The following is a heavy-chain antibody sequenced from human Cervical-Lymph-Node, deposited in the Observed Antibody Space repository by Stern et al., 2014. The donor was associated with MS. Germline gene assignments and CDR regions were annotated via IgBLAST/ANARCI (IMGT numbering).Heavy chain of an antibody. CDR3: ARDTITMVRGGYYFDY. CDR1: GFTFSTYS. Sequence: EVQLVESGGGLVTPGGSLRLSCAASGFTFSTYSMHWVRQAPGKGLDWVSSISSGRSYIYHADPATGRSTIPSPNPTHSLTLQLNSLRAEDTAVYYCARDTITMVRGGYYFDYWGQGTLVTVSS. J-gene: IGHJ4*02. D-gene: IGHD3-10*01. V-gene: IGHV3-21*06. CDR2: ISSGRSYI.